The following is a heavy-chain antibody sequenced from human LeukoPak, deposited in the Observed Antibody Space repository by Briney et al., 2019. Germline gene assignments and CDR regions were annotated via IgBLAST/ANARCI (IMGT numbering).Heavy chain of an antibody. CDR2: INPNNGGT. CDR3: ARDERYDSSGYPFDY. CDR1: GYTFTSYY. D-gene: IGHD3-22*01. V-gene: IGHV1-2*02. Sequence: GASVKVSCKASGYTFTSYYVHWVRQAPGQGLEWMGWINPNNGGTKYAQKFQDRVTMTRDTSISTAYRELSRLRSDDTAVYYCARDERYDSSGYPFDYWGQGTLVTVSS. J-gene: IGHJ4*02.